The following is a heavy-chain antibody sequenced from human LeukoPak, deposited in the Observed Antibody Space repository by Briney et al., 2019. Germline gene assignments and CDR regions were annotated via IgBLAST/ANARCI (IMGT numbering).Heavy chain of an antibody. CDR2: INHSGST. Sequence: SETLSLTCAVYGGSFSGYYWSWIRQPPGKGLEWIGEINHSGSTNYNPSLKSRVTISVDTSKNQFSLKLSSVTAADTAVYYCARNGGGGYGGSSNWFDPWGQGTLVTVSS. V-gene: IGHV4-34*01. J-gene: IGHJ5*02. D-gene: IGHD4-23*01. CDR3: ARNGGGGYGGSSNWFDP. CDR1: GGSFSGYY.